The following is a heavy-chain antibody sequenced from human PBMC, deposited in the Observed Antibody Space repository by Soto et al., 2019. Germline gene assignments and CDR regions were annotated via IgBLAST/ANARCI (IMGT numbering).Heavy chain of an antibody. D-gene: IGHD2-2*03. V-gene: IGHV4-59*08. CDR3: ARQQVGYCSSTSCYGDYYYYMDV. CDR1: GGSISSYY. J-gene: IGHJ6*03. Sequence: SETLSLTCTVSGGSISSYYWSWIRQPPGKGLEWIGYIYYSGSTNYNPSLKSRVTISVDTSKNQFSLKLSSVTAADTAVYYCARQQVGYCSSTSCYGDYYYYMDVWGKGTTVTSP. CDR2: IYYSGST.